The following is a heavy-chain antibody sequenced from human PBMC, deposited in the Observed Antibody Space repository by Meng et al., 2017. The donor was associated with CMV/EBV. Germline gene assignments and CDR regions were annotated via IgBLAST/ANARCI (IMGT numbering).Heavy chain of an antibody. D-gene: IGHD2-2*01. CDR3: ARIPVNCTSTSCYEGYYYYYGAMDV. CDR1: GGTFSSYA. V-gene: IGHV1-69*10. CDR2: IIPILDIA. Sequence: SVKVSCKASGGTFSSYAISWVRQAPGQGLEWMGGIIPILDIANYAQKFQGRVTITADTSTSTAYMDLGSLRSEDTALYYCARIPVNCTSTSCYEGYYYYYGAMDVWGQGTTVTVSS. J-gene: IGHJ6*02.